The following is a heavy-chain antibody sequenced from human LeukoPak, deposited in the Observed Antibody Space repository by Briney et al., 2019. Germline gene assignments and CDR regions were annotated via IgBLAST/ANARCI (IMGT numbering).Heavy chain of an antibody. V-gene: IGHV4-59*01. CDR2: IYDSGST. Sequence: PSETLSLTCTVSGGSLSSYYWSWIRQPPGKGLEWIGYIYDSGSTNYNPSLKSRVTISVDTSKNQFSLKLSSVTAADTAVYYCARGSSEGARRFDYWGQGTLVTVSS. CDR3: ARGSSEGARRFDY. D-gene: IGHD1-26*01. J-gene: IGHJ4*02. CDR1: GGSLSSYY.